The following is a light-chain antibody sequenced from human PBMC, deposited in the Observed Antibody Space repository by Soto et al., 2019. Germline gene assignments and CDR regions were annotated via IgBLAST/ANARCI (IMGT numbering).Light chain of an antibody. CDR3: QQYGGSPRT. CDR1: QSVSSNY. V-gene: IGKV3-20*01. Sequence: EIVLTQSPGTLSSSPGERATLSCRASQSVSSNYLAWYQQKSGQAPRLLIYGASSRATGIPDRFSGSGSGTDFTLTISSLEPEDFAVYYCQQYGGSPRTFGQGTKVEIK. J-gene: IGKJ1*01. CDR2: GAS.